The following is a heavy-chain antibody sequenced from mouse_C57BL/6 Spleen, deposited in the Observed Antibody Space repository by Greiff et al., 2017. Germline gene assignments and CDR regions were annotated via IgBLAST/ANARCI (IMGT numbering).Heavy chain of an antibody. CDR1: GFTFSSYT. J-gene: IGHJ4*01. CDR2: ISGGGGNT. D-gene: IGHD2-2*01. Sequence: EVKVVESGGGLVKPGGSLKLSCAASGFTFSSYTMSWVRQTPEKRLEWVATISGGGGNTYYPDSLKGRFTISRDNAKNTLYLQMSSLRSEDTTLYYCGRRGYDYEAMDYGGQGTSVTVSS. CDR3: GRRGYDYEAMDY. V-gene: IGHV5-9*01.